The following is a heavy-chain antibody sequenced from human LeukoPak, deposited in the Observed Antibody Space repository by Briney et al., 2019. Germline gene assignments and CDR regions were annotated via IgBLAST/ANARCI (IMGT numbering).Heavy chain of an antibody. Sequence: GESLQISCKGSGYSFTSYWIGWVRQMPGKGLEWMGIIYPGDSDTRYSPSFQGQVTISADKSISTAYLQWSSLKASDTAMYYCARQKPPAWELPDYWGQGTLVTVSS. D-gene: IGHD1-26*01. V-gene: IGHV5-51*01. CDR3: ARQKPPAWELPDY. J-gene: IGHJ4*02. CDR2: IYPGDSDT. CDR1: GYSFTSYW.